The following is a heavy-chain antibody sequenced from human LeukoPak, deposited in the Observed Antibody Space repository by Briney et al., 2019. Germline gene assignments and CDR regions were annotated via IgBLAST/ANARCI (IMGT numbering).Heavy chain of an antibody. D-gene: IGHD4-17*01. CDR2: MYYTGSA. CDR1: GGSISTYY. V-gene: IGHV4-59*01. Sequence: SETLSLTCSVSGGSISTYYWSWVRQSPGKGLEWIGYMYYTGSANYNPSLKSRVTISIDTSKSQFSLQLSSVTAADTAVYYCARSDYGDWINFDYWGQGTLVTVSS. J-gene: IGHJ4*02. CDR3: ARSDYGDWINFDY.